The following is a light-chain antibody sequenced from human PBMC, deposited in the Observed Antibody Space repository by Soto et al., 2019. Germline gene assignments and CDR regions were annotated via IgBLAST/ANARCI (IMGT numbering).Light chain of an antibody. V-gene: IGKV1-5*03. CDR1: QSVSSW. J-gene: IGKJ2*01. Sequence: DIQMTQSPSTLSASVGDRVAISCRASQSVSSWLAWYQQKPGKVPKLLIYHASTLEDGVPSRFSGSGSGTEVTLTISSLQPDDSAAYYCQHYYDNSYTFGPGTNLEIK. CDR3: QHYYDNSYT. CDR2: HAS.